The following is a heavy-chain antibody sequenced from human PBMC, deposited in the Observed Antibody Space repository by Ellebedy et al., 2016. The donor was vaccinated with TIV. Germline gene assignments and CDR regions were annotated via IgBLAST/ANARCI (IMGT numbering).Heavy chain of an antibody. CDR1: AYTFTTYG. Sequence: AASAKVSCKASAYTFTTYGINWVRQAPGQGLEWMGWTSVYNGKTENAQKFRGSVTLTTDTSTSTAYRELRSLLSDDPAVYFSARGNWGEVGDYWGQGTLVTVSS. V-gene: IGHV1-18*04. CDR2: TSVYNGKT. CDR3: ARGNWGEVGDY. J-gene: IGHJ4*02. D-gene: IGHD7-27*01.